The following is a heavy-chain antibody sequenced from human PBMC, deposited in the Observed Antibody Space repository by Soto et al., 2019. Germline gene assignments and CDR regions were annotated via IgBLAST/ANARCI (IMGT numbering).Heavy chain of an antibody. D-gene: IGHD6-13*01. CDR2: ISGRGDRT. CDR1: GFTFTDYA. CDR3: AKAYSSSWYYFDS. Sequence: EVQVLESGGGLVQPGGSLRLSCAASGFTFTDYAMSWVRQAPGKGLEWVSGISGRGDRTYYADSVKGRFAISRDNSKNTLYRQMNSLRAEDTAVYYCAKAYSSSWYYFDSWGQGTLVTVSS. V-gene: IGHV3-23*01. J-gene: IGHJ4*02.